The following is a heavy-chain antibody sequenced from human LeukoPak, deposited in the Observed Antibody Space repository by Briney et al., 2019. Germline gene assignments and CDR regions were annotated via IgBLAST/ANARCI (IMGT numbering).Heavy chain of an antibody. Sequence: AAVKVSCKASGYSFTSNYIHWGRQAPGQGLEWMGMIYPRDGSTSYEQKFQGRVTVTRDTSTSTVHMELSGLRSEDTAVNYCARDQEAFDYWGQGTLVTVSS. CDR3: ARDQEAFDY. CDR2: IYPRDGST. J-gene: IGHJ4*02. V-gene: IGHV1-46*01. CDR1: GYSFTSNY.